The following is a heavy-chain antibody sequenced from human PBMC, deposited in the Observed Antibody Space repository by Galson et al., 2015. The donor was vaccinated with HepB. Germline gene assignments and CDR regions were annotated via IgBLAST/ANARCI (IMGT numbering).Heavy chain of an antibody. V-gene: IGHV5-51*01. CDR3: ARHPPFPLDYYYYYGMDV. CDR2: IYPGDSDT. J-gene: IGHJ6*02. CDR1: GYSFTSYW. D-gene: IGHD2/OR15-2a*01. Sequence: QSGAEVKKPGESLKISCKGSGYSFTSYWIGWVRQMPGKGLEWMGIIYPGDSDTRYSPSFQGQVTISADKSISTAYLQWSSLKASDTAMYYCARHPPFPLDYYYYYGMDVWGQGTTVTVSS.